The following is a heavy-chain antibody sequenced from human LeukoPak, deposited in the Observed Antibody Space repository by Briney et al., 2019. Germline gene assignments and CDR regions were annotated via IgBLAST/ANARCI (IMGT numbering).Heavy chain of an antibody. CDR3: ARNWGPDWYFDL. CDR2: IYYSGST. V-gene: IGHV4-39*01. J-gene: IGHJ2*01. D-gene: IGHD7-27*01. Sequence: PSETLSLTCTVSGGSISSSSYYWGWIRQPPGKGLEWIGSIYYSGSTYYNPSLKSRVTISVDTSKNQFSLKLSSVTAADTAVYYCARNWGPDWYFDLWGRGTLVTVSS. CDR1: GGSISSSSYY.